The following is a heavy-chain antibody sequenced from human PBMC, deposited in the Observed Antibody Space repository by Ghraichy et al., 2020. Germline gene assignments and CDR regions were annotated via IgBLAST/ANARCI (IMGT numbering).Heavy chain of an antibody. CDR1: GVSISDGIYY. D-gene: IGHD3-10*01. Sequence: SETLSLTCTVSGVSISDGIYYWSWIRQPAGKRPEWIGRVYRDGGTNYNPSLKSRVTMSVDTSRNQLSLKLTSVTAADTAIYYCARVLHPVINVPGDYMDVWGKGTTVTVSS. CDR3: ARVLHPVINVPGDYMDV. J-gene: IGHJ6*03. V-gene: IGHV4-61*02. CDR2: VYRDGGT.